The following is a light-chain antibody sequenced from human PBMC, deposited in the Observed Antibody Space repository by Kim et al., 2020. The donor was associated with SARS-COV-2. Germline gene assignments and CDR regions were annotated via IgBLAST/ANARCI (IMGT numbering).Light chain of an antibody. CDR1: TGAVNSGFY. V-gene: IGLV7-43*01. Sequence: QAVVTQEPSLTVSPGGTVTVTCAVNTGAVNSGFYPNWFQQKAGQAPRALIYSTTNRHAWTPARFSGSIRGGKATLTLSDVEPGDEADYYCRLYHEHNWIFGGGTKVTVL. J-gene: IGLJ3*02. CDR2: STT. CDR3: RLYHEHNWI.